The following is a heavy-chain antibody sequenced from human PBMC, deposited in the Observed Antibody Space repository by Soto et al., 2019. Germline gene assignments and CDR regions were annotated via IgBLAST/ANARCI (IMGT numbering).Heavy chain of an antibody. CDR1: GGSISSYY. CDR3: ARGGYSYGSLYWFDP. D-gene: IGHD5-18*01. Sequence: QVQLQESGPGLVEPSETLSLTCTVSGGSISSYYWSWIRQPPGKGLEWIGYIYYSGSTNYNPSLKSRVTISVDTSKNQFSLRLSSVTAADTAVYYCARGGYSYGSLYWFDPWGQGTLVTVSS. V-gene: IGHV4-59*01. CDR2: IYYSGST. J-gene: IGHJ5*02.